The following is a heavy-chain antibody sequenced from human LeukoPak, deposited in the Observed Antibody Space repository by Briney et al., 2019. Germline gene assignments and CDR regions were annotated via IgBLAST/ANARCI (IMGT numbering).Heavy chain of an antibody. V-gene: IGHV3-33*01. CDR1: GFTFSSYG. D-gene: IGHD2-2*02. Sequence: GGSLRLSCAASGFTFSSYGMHWVRQAPGKGLEWEAVIWYDGSNKYYADSVKGRFTISRYNSKNTLYLQMNSLRAEDTAVYYCARDGCSSTSCYIHYWGQGPLVTVSS. CDR2: IWYDGSNK. CDR3: ARDGCSSTSCYIHY. J-gene: IGHJ4*02.